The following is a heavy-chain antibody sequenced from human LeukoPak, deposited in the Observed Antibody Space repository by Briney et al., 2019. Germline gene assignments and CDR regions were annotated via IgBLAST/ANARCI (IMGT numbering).Heavy chain of an antibody. CDR1: GFTFSSYA. V-gene: IGHV3-23*01. J-gene: IGHJ4*02. CDR3: ASATTVVTPFDY. Sequence: GGSLKLSCAASGFTFSSYAMSWVRQAPGKGLEWVSAISGSGGSTYYADSVKGRFTISRDNSKNTLYLQMNSLRAEDTAVYYCASATTVVTPFDYWGLGTLVTVSS. CDR2: ISGSGGST. D-gene: IGHD4-23*01.